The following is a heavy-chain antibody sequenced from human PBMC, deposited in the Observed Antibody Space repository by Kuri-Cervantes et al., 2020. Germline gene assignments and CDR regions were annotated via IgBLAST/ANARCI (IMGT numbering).Heavy chain of an antibody. V-gene: IGHV1-69*06. CDR1: GGTFSSYA. J-gene: IGHJ4*02. D-gene: IGHD5-18*01. Sequence: SVKVSCKASGGTFSSYAISWVRQAPGQGLEWMGGIIPIFGTANYAQKFQGRVTITADKSTSTAYMELSSLRSEDTAVYYCARGYSYGYLVDYWGQGTLVTVSS. CDR2: IIPIFGTA. CDR3: ARGYSYGYLVDY.